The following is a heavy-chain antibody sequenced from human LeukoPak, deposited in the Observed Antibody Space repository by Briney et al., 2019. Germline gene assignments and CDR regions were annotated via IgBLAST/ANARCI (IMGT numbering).Heavy chain of an antibody. CDR3: ARDLYGSSTSCYTLENWFDP. J-gene: IGHJ5*02. CDR2: IYTSGST. V-gene: IGHV4-4*07. CDR1: GGSLSSYY. D-gene: IGHD2-2*02. Sequence: PLESLSLTPTLSGGSLSSYYWSWIRPPARKGLGWIGRIYTSGSTIYNTSLKSRVTMSVDTTKHQFSLKLSSVTAADTAVYCRARDLYGSSTSCYTLENWFDPWGQGTLVTVSS.